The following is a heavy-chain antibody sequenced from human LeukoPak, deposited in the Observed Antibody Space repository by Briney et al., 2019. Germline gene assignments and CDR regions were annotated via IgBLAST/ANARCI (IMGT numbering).Heavy chain of an antibody. CDR2: IKQDGSEK. J-gene: IGHJ6*02. CDR3: ARVGRIAAATWWGVYYYGMDV. Sequence: GGSLRLSCAASGFTFSSYWMSWVRQAPGKGLEWVANIKQDGSEKYYVDSVKGRFTISRDNAKNSLYLQMNSLRAEDTAVYYCARVGRIAAATWWGVYYYGMDVWGQGTTVTVSS. V-gene: IGHV3-7*01. CDR1: GFTFSSYW. D-gene: IGHD6-13*01.